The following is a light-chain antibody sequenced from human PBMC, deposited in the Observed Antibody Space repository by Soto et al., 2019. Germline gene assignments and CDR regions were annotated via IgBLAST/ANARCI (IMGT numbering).Light chain of an antibody. CDR3: SSYTSSSTHGV. V-gene: IGLV2-14*01. J-gene: IGLJ3*02. CDR2: EVS. Sequence: QSVLTQPASVSGSPGQSITISCTGTSSDVGGYNYVSWYQQHPGKAPKLMIYEVSNRTSGVSNRFSGSKSGNTASLTISGLQAEDEADYYCSSYTSSSTHGVFGGGTKLTVL. CDR1: SSDVGGYNY.